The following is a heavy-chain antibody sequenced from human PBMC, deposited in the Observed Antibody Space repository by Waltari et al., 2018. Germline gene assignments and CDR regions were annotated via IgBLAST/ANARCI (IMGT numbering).Heavy chain of an antibody. Sequence: EVQLVESGGVLVHPGGSLRLSCAASGFTFINFWMHWVRQAPGKGLVWVSRIDSGGSDTSYAGSVKGRFTISRDNTKNTLYLQMNSLRGEDTGVYYCARDLYDTGSGDYPGRDFWGQGTLVTVAS. J-gene: IGHJ4*02. CDR1: GFTFINFW. D-gene: IGHD1-26*01. V-gene: IGHV3-74*01. CDR2: IDSGGSDT. CDR3: ARDLYDTGSGDYPGRDF.